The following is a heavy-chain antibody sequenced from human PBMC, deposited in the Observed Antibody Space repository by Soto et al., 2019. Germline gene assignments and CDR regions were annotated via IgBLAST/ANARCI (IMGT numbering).Heavy chain of an antibody. Sequence: PLSLTWTIAGGSINSRDYDWSWIRQHRGKGLEWIGYIYYSGNTNYNPSLKSRVTISVDTSKNQFSLKLRYVTAADTAVYYCVRSHENYYGSGSYFFDYWGQGTLVT. CDR2: IYYSGNT. D-gene: IGHD3-10*01. J-gene: IGHJ4*02. CDR1: GGSINSRDYD. CDR3: VRSHENYYGSGSYFFDY. V-gene: IGHV4-31*02.